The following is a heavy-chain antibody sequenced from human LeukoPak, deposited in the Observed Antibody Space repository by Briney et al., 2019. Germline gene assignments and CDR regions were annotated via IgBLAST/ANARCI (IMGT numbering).Heavy chain of an antibody. D-gene: IGHD2-8*01. V-gene: IGHV3-23*01. J-gene: IGHJ4*02. CDR3: ATRVKMVYAIRSFDY. CDR2: ISGSGGST. CDR1: GFTFSSYA. Sequence: HPGGSLRLSCAASGFTFSSYAMSWVRQAPGKGLEWVSAISGSGGSTYYADSVKGRFTISRDNSKNTLYLQMNSLRAEDTAVYYCATRVKMVYAIRSFDYWGQGTLVTVSS.